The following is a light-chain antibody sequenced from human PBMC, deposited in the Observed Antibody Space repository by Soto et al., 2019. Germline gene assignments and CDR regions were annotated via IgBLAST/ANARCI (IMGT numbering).Light chain of an antibody. J-gene: IGLJ1*01. V-gene: IGLV2-14*01. CDR3: SSYTTSAPYV. Sequence: QSVLTQPASVSGSPGQSITISCTGTSSDVGAYNFVSWYQHHPGRAPKLIIYEVTIRPSGVSNRFSGSKSGNTASLTISGLQAEDEADYYCSSYTTSAPYVFGSGTKVTLL. CDR1: SSDVGAYNF. CDR2: EVT.